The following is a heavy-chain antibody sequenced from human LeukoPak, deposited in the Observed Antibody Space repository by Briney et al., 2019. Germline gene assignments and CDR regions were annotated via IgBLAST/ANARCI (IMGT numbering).Heavy chain of an antibody. CDR2: INTNTGNP. Sequence: GASVKVSCKASGYTFTSYAINWVRQAPGQGLEWMGWINTNTGNPTYAQGFTGRFVFSLDTSVSTAYLQISSLKAEDTAVYYCARDYHCSSTSCYAGGGDYWGQGTLVTVSS. CDR1: GYTFTSYA. D-gene: IGHD2-2*01. J-gene: IGHJ4*02. CDR3: ARDYHCSSTSCYAGGGDY. V-gene: IGHV7-4-1*02.